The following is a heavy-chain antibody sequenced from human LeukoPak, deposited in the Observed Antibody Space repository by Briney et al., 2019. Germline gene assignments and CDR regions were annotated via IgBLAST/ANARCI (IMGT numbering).Heavy chain of an antibody. Sequence: GGSLRLSCAASGFTFNSYSMNWVRQAPGKGLEWVSSINSGNSNIYYADSVKGRFTISRDNAKNLLYLQMNSLRAEDTAVYYCARVGVTPHFDYWGQGTLVTVSS. J-gene: IGHJ4*02. V-gene: IGHV3-21*01. CDR3: ARVGVTPHFDY. D-gene: IGHD4-23*01. CDR2: INSGNSNI. CDR1: GFTFNSYS.